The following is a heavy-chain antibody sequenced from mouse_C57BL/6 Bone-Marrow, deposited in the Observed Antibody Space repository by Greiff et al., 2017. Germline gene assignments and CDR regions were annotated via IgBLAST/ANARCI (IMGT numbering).Heavy chain of an antibody. CDR3: ASSAYPVAMDY. Sequence: EVKLVESGPGMVKPSQSLSLTCTVTGYSITSGYDWHWIRHFPGNKLEWMGYISYSGSTNYNPSLKSRISITHDTSKNHFFLKLNSVTTEDTATYYCASSAYPVAMDYWGQGTSVTVSS. CDR1: GYSITSGYD. D-gene: IGHD2-10*01. V-gene: IGHV3-1*01. J-gene: IGHJ4*01. CDR2: ISYSGST.